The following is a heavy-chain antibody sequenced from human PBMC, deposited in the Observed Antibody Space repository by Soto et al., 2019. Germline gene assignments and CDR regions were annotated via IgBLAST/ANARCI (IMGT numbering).Heavy chain of an antibody. CDR3: ATGGYFLDY. Sequence: AWPNRVRQAPGQGLEWVGRIKSKPNGETTDYAAPVRGRVSISRDDSKNEVYLHMNTLKTDDTAVYYCATGGYFLDYWGQGIPVTVSS. CDR1: AW. CDR2: IKSKPNGETT. V-gene: IGHV3-15*07. D-gene: IGHD2-15*01. J-gene: IGHJ4*02.